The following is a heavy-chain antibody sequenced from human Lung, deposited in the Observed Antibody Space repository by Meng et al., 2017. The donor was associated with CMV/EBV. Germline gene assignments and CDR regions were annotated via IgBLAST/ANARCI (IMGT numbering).Heavy chain of an antibody. Sequence: GGSLRLXXAASGFTFSDYYMSWIRQAPGKGLEWISYISGSSNTIYYGDSVRGRFTISRDSAKNSLYLQMHRLRAEDTALYYCAGDSCSSHTYYKGHDAIDIWGQGTMVTVSS. D-gene: IGHD2-2*02. CDR2: ISGSSNTI. CDR3: AGDSCSSHTYYKGHDAIDI. CDR1: GFTFSDYY. J-gene: IGHJ3*02. V-gene: IGHV3-11*01.